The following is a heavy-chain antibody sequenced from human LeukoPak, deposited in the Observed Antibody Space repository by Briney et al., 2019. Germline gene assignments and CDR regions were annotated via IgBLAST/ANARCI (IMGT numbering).Heavy chain of an antibody. CDR1: GYSISSTNR. CDR2: IHYSGST. Sequence: SDTLSLTCAVSGYSISSTNRWGWIRQPPGRGLEWIGYIHYSGSTYYNPSLKSRVTMSVDTSKNQFSLKLSSVTAVDTAVYYCAKGRTGSYYFDYWGQGTLVTVSS. V-gene: IGHV4-28*03. CDR3: AKGRTGSYYFDY. D-gene: IGHD3-10*01. J-gene: IGHJ4*02.